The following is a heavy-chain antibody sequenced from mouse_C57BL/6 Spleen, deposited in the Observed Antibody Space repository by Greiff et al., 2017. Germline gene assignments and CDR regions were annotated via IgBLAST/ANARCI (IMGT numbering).Heavy chain of an antibody. Sequence: EVMLVESGGGLVKPGGSLKLSCAASGFTFSDYGMHWVRQAPEKGLEWVAYISSGSSTIYYAETVKGRFTIARDNAKNTLFLQMTSLGSDDTAMYYCARPTTVDAMDYWGQGTSVTVSS. CDR3: ARPTTVDAMDY. V-gene: IGHV5-17*01. J-gene: IGHJ4*01. CDR2: ISSGSSTI. CDR1: GFTFSDYG. D-gene: IGHD1-1*01.